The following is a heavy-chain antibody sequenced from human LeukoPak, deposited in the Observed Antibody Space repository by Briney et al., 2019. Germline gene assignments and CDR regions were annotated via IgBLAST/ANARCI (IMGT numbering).Heavy chain of an antibody. V-gene: IGHV3-48*03. CDR3: VKVAKYYYGSETYYFFEH. CDR1: GFTFSSYE. Sequence: PGGSLRLSCAASGFTFSSYEMNWVRQAPGRGLEWVSYLSRSGINIYYADSVKGRFTISRDNAKNSLDLQMNSLRVEDTGIYYCVKVAKYYYGSETYYFFEHWGQGTPVTASS. J-gene: IGHJ4*02. CDR2: LSRSGINI. D-gene: IGHD3-10*01.